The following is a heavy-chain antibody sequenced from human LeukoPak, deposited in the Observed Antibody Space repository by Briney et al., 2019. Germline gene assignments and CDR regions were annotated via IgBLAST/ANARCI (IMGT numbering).Heavy chain of an antibody. J-gene: IGHJ5*02. CDR3: ARSRGAMVRGVIITPINWFDP. Sequence: GGSLRLSCAASGFTFSDFYMSWIRQAPGKGLEWVSYISTSSSYTNYADSVKGRFTISRDNAENSLYLQMNSLRAEDTALYYCARSRGAMVRGVIITPINWFDPWGQGTLVTVSS. CDR1: GFTFSDFY. D-gene: IGHD3-10*01. V-gene: IGHV3-11*06. CDR2: ISTSSSYT.